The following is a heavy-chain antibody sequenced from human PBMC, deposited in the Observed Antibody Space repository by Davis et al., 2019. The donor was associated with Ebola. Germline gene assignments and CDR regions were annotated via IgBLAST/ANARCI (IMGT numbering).Heavy chain of an antibody. CDR1: GFAVSSNH. J-gene: IGHJ4*02. Sequence: GESLKISCAASGFAVSSNHMSWVRQAPGKGLEWVSVIYDQTSAYADAVRGRFIISRDKSNNTLYLQMNSLRVDDTAVYYCATTQWLREFDKWGQGTLVTVSS. CDR2: IYDQTS. CDR3: ATTQWLREFDK. D-gene: IGHD6-19*01. V-gene: IGHV3-53*05.